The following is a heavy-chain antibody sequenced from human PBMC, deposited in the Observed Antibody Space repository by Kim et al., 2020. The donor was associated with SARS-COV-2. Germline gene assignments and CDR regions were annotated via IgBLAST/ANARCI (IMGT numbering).Heavy chain of an antibody. Sequence: YRGPVEGRFTISRDDAKNALYLQMDSLRAEDTAVYYCTRVKGDSGNGYFDYWGQGSLVTVSS. V-gene: IGHV3-13*01. J-gene: IGHJ4*02. CDR3: TRVKGDSGNGYFDY. D-gene: IGHD5-12*01.